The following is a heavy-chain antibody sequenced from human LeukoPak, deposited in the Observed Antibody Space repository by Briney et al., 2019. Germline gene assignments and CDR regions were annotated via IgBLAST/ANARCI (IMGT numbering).Heavy chain of an antibody. D-gene: IGHD3-22*01. V-gene: IGHV1-18*01. CDR3: ARVQPIYDYSGYYAY. J-gene: IGHJ4*02. CDR2: ISAYNGNT. Sequence: ASVKVSCKTSGYTFTSYGISWVRQAPGQGLEWMGWISAYNGNTNYAQKLQGRVIMTTDTSTNTAYMELRSLRSDDTAVYYCARVQPIYDYSGYYAYWGQGTLVTVSS. CDR1: GYTFTSYG.